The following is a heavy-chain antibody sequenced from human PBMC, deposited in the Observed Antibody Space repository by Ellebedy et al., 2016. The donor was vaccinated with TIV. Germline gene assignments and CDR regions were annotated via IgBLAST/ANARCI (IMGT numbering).Heavy chain of an antibody. V-gene: IGHV4-39*07. Sequence: GSLRLXXTVSGGSISSSSYYWGWIRQPPGKGLEWIGSIYYSGSTYYNPSLKSRVTISVDTSKNQFSLKLSSVTAADTAVYYCARVGYYDSSGWAIRSWFDPWGQGTLVTVSS. CDR3: ARVGYYDSSGWAIRSWFDP. D-gene: IGHD3-22*01. CDR2: IYYSGST. CDR1: GGSISSSSYY. J-gene: IGHJ5*02.